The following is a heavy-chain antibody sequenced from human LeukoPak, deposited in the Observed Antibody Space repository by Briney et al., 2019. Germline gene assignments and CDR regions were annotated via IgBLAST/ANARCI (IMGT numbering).Heavy chain of an antibody. CDR3: ARGRTNSFYYFDY. Sequence: ASVKVPCKASGYAFTSFGITWVRQAPGQGLEWMGWISAYSGNTNYAQKLQGRVTMTTDTSTSTAYMELRSLRSDDTAVYYCARGRTNSFYYFDYWGQGTLVTVSS. V-gene: IGHV1-18*01. J-gene: IGHJ4*02. D-gene: IGHD1-1*01. CDR2: ISAYSGNT. CDR1: GYAFTSFG.